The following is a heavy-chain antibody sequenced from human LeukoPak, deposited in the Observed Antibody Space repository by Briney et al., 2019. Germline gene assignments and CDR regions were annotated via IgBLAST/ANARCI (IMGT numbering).Heavy chain of an antibody. CDR1: GFTFSSYW. CDR2: INHNGNVN. J-gene: IGHJ6*02. Sequence: GGSLTLSCAASGFTFSSYWMNWPRQAPGEGLEWVASINHNGNVNYYVDSVKGRFTISRDNAKNSLYLQMSNLRAEDTAVYFCASGGGLDVWGQGATVTVSS. D-gene: IGHD3-10*01. CDR3: ASGGGLDV. V-gene: IGHV3-7*01.